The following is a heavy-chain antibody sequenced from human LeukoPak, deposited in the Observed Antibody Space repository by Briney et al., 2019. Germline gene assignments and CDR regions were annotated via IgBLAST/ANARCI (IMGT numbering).Heavy chain of an antibody. J-gene: IGHJ4*02. CDR2: ISSSSSYI. V-gene: IGHV3-21*01. Sequence: PGGSLRLSCAASGFTFSSYSMNWVRQAPGKGLEWVSSISSSSSYIYYADSVKGRFTISRDNAKNSLYLQMNSLRAEDTAVYYCAREGDHYDSSGYSGFDYWGQGTLVTVSS. CDR3: AREGDHYDSSGYSGFDY. D-gene: IGHD3-22*01. CDR1: GFTFSSYS.